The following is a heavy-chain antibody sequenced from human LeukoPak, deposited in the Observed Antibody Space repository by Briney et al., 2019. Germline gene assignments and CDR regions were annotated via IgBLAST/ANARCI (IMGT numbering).Heavy chain of an antibody. D-gene: IGHD4-17*01. CDR3: AREGVSHSGDSESDDYYYYYMDV. J-gene: IGHJ6*03. CDR2: ISSDGSYK. Sequence: GGSLRLSCAATGFTLSSYAMHWVRQAPGKGLEWWAVISSDGSYKHSADSVKGRFTISRDSSKNTLYLQMNSLRVEDTAVYYCAREGVSHSGDSESDDYYYYYMDVWGKGTTVTVSS. V-gene: IGHV3-30*04. CDR1: GFTLSSYA.